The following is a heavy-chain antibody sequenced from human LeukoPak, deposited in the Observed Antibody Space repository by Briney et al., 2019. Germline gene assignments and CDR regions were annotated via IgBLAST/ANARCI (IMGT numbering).Heavy chain of an antibody. CDR2: MNPNSGNT. V-gene: IGHV1-8*01. CDR3: ATLQYDFWSGPSRRSFDY. Sequence: ASVKVSCKASGYTFTSYDINWVRQATGQGLEWMGWMNPNSGNTGYAQKFQGRVTMTRNTSIGTAYMELSSLRSEDTAVYYCATLQYDFWSGPSRRSFDYWGQGTLVTVSS. CDR1: GYTFTSYD. D-gene: IGHD3-3*01. J-gene: IGHJ4*02.